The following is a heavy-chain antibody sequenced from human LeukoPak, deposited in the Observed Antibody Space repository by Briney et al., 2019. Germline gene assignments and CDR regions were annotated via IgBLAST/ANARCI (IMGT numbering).Heavy chain of an antibody. CDR2: IYYSGST. Sequence: SETLSLTCTVPGGSISSYYWSWLRQPPGKGLEWIGYIYYSGSTNYNPSLKSRVTISVDTSKNQFSLKLSSVTAADTAVYYCARAGYSYGLHFDYWGQGTLVTVSS. J-gene: IGHJ4*02. D-gene: IGHD5-18*01. CDR3: ARAGYSYGLHFDY. CDR1: GGSISSYY. V-gene: IGHV4-59*01.